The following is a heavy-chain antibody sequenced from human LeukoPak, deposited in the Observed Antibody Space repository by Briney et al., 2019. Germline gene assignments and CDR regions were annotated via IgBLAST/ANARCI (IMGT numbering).Heavy chain of an antibody. CDR2: IHPDGSVK. CDR1: ALASKNYW. CDR3: ASTFPYCGDGSCAL. J-gene: IGHJ1*01. Sequence: PGGSLRLSCLGTALASKNYWMTWVRPAQGNGLEWVANIHPDGSVKSYVDAVRGRFTISRDNAKNSLYLQLDNLRADDTAVYYCASTFPYCGDGSCALGGQGTLVIVSS. D-gene: IGHD2-15*01. V-gene: IGHV3-7*01.